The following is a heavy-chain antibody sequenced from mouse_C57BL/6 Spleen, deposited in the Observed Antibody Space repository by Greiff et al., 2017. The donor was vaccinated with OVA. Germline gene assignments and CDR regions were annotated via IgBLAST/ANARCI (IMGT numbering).Heavy chain of an antibody. V-gene: IGHV5-12*01. CDR3: ARQGSYYFDY. CDR1: GFTFSDYY. Sequence: EVKLQESGGGLVQPGGSLKLSCAASGFTFSDYYMYWVRQTPEKRLEWVAYISNGGGSTYYPDTVKGRFTISRDNAKNTLYLQMSRLKSEDTAMYYCARQGSYYFDYWGQGTTLTVSS. CDR2: ISNGGGST. J-gene: IGHJ2*01.